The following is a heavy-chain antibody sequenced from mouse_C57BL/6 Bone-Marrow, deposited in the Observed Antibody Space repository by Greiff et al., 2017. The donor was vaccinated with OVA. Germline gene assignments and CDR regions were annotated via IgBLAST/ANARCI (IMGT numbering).Heavy chain of an antibody. J-gene: IGHJ2*01. Sequence: EVKLVESGGGLVKPGGSLKLSCAASGFTFSSYAMSWVRQTPEKRLEWVATISDGGSYTYYPDNVKGRFTISRDNAKNNLYLQMSHLKSEDTAMDYCARDASTVVADYWGQGTTLTVSS. V-gene: IGHV5-4*01. CDR2: ISDGGSYT. CDR1: GFTFSSYA. CDR3: ARDASTVVADY. D-gene: IGHD1-1*01.